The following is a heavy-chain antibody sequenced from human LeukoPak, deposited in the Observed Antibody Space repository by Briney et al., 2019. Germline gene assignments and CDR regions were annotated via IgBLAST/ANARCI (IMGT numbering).Heavy chain of an antibody. V-gene: IGHV3-7*04. J-gene: IGHJ4*02. Sequence: GGSLRLSCAASEFTFNRYWMSWVRQAPGKGLQWVANIKQDGSEVHYVDSVKGRFTISRDNAKNSLSLQMNSLNVDDTGVYFCTRDALFGSGRTHLDFWSQGTLVSVSS. D-gene: IGHD3-10*01. CDR2: IKQDGSEV. CDR3: TRDALFGSGRTHLDF. CDR1: EFTFNRYW.